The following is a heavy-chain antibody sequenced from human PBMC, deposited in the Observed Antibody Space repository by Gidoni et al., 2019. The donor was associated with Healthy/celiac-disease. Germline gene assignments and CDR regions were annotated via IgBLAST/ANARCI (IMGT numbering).Heavy chain of an antibody. CDR2: ISSSSSYI. D-gene: IGHD6-13*01. V-gene: IGHV3-21*01. CDR1: GFTFSSYS. Sequence: EVQLVESGGGLVKPGGSLRLSCAASGFTFSSYSMNWVRQAPGKGLEWVSSISSSSSYIYYADSVKGRFTSSRDNAKNSLYLQMNSLRAEDTAVYYCAREGGRAAAGVFFDYWGQGTLVTVSS. CDR3: AREGGRAAAGVFFDY. J-gene: IGHJ4*02.